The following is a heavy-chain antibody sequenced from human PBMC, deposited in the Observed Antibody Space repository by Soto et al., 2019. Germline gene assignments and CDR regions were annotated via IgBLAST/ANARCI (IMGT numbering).Heavy chain of an antibody. CDR3: AKDRGNEYYYDSRGYYSSDAFDI. J-gene: IGHJ3*02. D-gene: IGHD3-22*01. CDR2: ISGSGGST. CDR1: GFTFSSYA. V-gene: IGHV3-23*01. Sequence: GGSLRLSCAASGFTFSSYAMSWVRQAPGKGLEWVSAISGSGGSTYYADSVKGRFTISRDNSKNTLYLQMNSLRDEDTAVYYCAKDRGNEYYYDSRGYYSSDAFDIWGQGTMVTVSS.